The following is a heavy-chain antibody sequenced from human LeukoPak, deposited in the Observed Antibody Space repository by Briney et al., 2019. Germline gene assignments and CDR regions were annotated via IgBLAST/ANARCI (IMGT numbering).Heavy chain of an antibody. CDR3: AKVLGGRDNFWSGKNTENDFFDV. D-gene: IGHD3-3*01. Sequence: GGSLRLSCAASGFTFSSYAMSWVRQAPGQGLEWVSAISGSGGRTYYAHSVKGRFTISTDTSTNTRYLQMNSLRDENTAVYYCAKVLGGRDNFWSGKNTENDFFDVWRQGTMVTVSS. CDR2: ISGSGGRT. V-gene: IGHV3-23*01. J-gene: IGHJ3*01. CDR1: GFTFSSYA.